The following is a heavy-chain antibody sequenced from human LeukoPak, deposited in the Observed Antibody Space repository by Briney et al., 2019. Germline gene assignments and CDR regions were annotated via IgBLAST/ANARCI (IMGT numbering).Heavy chain of an antibody. V-gene: IGHV1-18*01. J-gene: IGHJ5*02. CDR3: AREWWGYDVLTGDNWFDP. CDR1: GYPFTTYG. D-gene: IGHD3-9*01. CDR2: ISTYNGDT. Sequence: ASVKVSCKASGYPFTTYGISWVRQAPGQGLEWMGWISTYNGDTNYAQKFQGRVIMTTDTSTSTVYIELRSLRSDDTAAYYCAREWWGYDVLTGDNWFDPWGQGTLVTVSS.